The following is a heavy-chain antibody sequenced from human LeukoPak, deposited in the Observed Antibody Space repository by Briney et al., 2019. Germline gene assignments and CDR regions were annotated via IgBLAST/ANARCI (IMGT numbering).Heavy chain of an antibody. V-gene: IGHV3-53*01. Sequence: GGSLGLSCAASGFTVSSTFMSWVRQAPGKGLEWVSVIYTGGSTHYADSVKGRFTISRDNSNNTVYLQMNSLRAEDTAVYYCARDNAYFDYWGRGTLVTVSS. CDR3: ARDNAYFDY. CDR2: IYTGGST. J-gene: IGHJ4*02. CDR1: GFTVSSTF.